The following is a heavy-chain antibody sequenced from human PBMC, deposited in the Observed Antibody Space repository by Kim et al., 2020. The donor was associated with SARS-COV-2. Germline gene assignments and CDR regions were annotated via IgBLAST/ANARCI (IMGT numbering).Heavy chain of an antibody. J-gene: IGHJ6*02. CDR3: ARASRGWELLLDYYYGMDV. CDR1: GGSISSYY. Sequence: SETLSLTCTVSGGSISSYYWSWIRQPPGKGLEWIGYIYYSGSTNYNPSLKSRVTISVDTSKNQFSLKLSSVTAADTAVYYCARASRGWELLLDYYYGMDVWGQGTTATVSS. V-gene: IGHV4-59*01. D-gene: IGHD1-26*01. CDR2: IYYSGST.